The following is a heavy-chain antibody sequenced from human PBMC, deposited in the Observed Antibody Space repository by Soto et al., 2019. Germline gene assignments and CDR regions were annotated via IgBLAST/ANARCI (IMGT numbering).Heavy chain of an antibody. D-gene: IGHD6-19*01. CDR1: GFTFSSYS. Sequence: GGSLRLSCAASGFTFSSYSMNWVRQAPGKGLEWVSSISSSSSYIYYADSVKGRFTISRDNAKNSLYLQMNSLRAEDTAVYYCARDAIKAWVSSGWYYSDYWGQGTMVTVYS. V-gene: IGHV3-21*01. CDR2: ISSSSSYI. CDR3: ARDAIKAWVSSGWYYSDY. J-gene: IGHJ4*02.